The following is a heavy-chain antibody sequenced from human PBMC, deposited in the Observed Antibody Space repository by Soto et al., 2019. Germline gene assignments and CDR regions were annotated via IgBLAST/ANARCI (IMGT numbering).Heavy chain of an antibody. CDR3: AKAPSVTTFRLYFDY. CDR1: GFTFSSYA. D-gene: IGHD3-16*01. V-gene: IGHV3-23*01. J-gene: IGHJ4*02. Sequence: EVQLLESGGGLVQPGGSLRLSCAASGFTFSSYAMSWVRQAPGKGLEWVSAISGSGGSTYYADSVKGRFTISRDNSKNPLYLQMNSLRAEDTAVYYCAKAPSVTTFRLYFDYWGQGTLVTVSS. CDR2: ISGSGGST.